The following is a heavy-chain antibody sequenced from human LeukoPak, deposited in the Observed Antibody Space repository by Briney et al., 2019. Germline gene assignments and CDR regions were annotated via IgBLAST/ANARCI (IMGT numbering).Heavy chain of an antibody. CDR1: GGSFSGYY. D-gene: IGHD2-15*01. J-gene: IGHJ5*02. V-gene: IGHV4-34*01. CDR2: INHSGST. Sequence: NPSETLSLTCAVYGGSFSGYYWSWIRQPPGKGLEWIGEINHSGSTNYNPSLKSRVTISVDTSKNQFSLKLSSVTAADTAVYYCARELYCSGGSCYSRLDPWGQGTLVTVSS. CDR3: ARELYCSGGSCYSRLDP.